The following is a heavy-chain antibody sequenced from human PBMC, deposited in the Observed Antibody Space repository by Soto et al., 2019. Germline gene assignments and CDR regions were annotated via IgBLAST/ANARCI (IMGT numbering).Heavy chain of an antibody. CDR3: AKVSGWFGEFAY. Sequence: SETLSLTCAVSGGSISSGGYSWSWIRQPPGKGLEWIGYIYHSGSTYYNPSLKSRVTISVDRSKNTLNLQMNSLRAEDTAVYYCAKVSGWFGEFAYWGKGTLVTVSS. D-gene: IGHD3-10*01. V-gene: IGHV4-30-2*01. CDR2: IYHSGST. J-gene: IGHJ4*02. CDR1: GGSISSGGYS.